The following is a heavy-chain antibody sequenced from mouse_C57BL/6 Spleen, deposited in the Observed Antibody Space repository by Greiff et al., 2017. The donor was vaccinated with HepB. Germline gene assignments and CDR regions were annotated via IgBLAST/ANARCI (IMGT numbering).Heavy chain of an antibody. D-gene: IGHD2-1*01. CDR2: ISSGGSYT. Sequence: EVMLVESGGDLVKPGGSLKLSCAASGFTFSSYGMSWVRQTPDKRLEWVATISSGGSYTYYPDSVKGRFTISRDNAKNTLYLQMSSLKSEDTAMYYCARHGSTMVTTFYYYAMDYWGQGTSVTVSS. V-gene: IGHV5-6*01. CDR1: GFTFSSYG. J-gene: IGHJ4*01. CDR3: ARHGSTMVTTFYYYAMDY.